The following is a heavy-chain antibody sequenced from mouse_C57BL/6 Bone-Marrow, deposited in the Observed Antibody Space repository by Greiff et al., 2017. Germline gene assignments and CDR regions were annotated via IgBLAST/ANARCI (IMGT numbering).Heavy chain of an antibody. CDR1: GYTFTSYW. V-gene: IGHV1-50*01. J-gene: IGHJ2*01. Sequence: QVQLQQSGAELVKPGASVKLSCKASGYTFTSYWMQWVKQRPGQGLEWIGEIDPSDSYTNYNQKFKGKATLTVDTSSSTAYMQLSSLTSEDSAVYYCARVEVVWGQGTTLTVSS. D-gene: IGHD1-1*02. CDR3: ARVEVV. CDR2: IDPSDSYT.